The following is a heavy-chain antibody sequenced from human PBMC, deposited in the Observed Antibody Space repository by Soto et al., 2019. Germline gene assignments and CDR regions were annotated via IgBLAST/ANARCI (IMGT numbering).Heavy chain of an antibody. CDR3: AKSIEGGPMDV. V-gene: IGHV5-51*01. J-gene: IGHJ6*02. D-gene: IGHD1-26*01. Sequence: VESLQIACHGSGYTFSNHWINWVRLVPGKGLEWMGIIFPRDSDTRYSPSLQGQVIISVDKSTNTAYLQWTRLTASDTAIYYCAKSIEGGPMDVWGQGTTVTVSS. CDR2: IFPRDSDT. CDR1: GYTFSNHW.